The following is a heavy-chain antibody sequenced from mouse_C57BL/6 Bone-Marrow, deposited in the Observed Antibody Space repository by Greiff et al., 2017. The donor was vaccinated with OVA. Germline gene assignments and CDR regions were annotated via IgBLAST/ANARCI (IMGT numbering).Heavy chain of an antibody. J-gene: IGHJ2*01. CDR2: IRNKANNHAT. Sequence: EVMLVESGGGLVQPGGSMKLSCAASGFTFSDAWMDWVRQSPEKGLEWVAEIRNKANNHATYYAESVKGRFTISRDDSKSSVYLQMNSLRAEDTGIYYCTRERGNYFDYWGQGTTLTVSS. V-gene: IGHV6-6*01. CDR1: GFTFSDAW. CDR3: TRERGNYFDY.